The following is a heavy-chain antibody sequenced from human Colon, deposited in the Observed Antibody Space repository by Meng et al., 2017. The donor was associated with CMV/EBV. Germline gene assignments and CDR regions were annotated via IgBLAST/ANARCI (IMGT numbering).Heavy chain of an antibody. D-gene: IGHD5-12*01. CDR3: VHRSYSGQDDY. J-gene: IGHJ4*02. CDR2: IYWDDDT. V-gene: IGHV2-5*02. Sequence: ELAPPLATPTHTPTSNCTLSSFALTTEKAVVGSIRHPPVKALECLALIYWDDDTRYSPSLKTRLTITRHTSQNQVILTMTNMDPADTATYYCVHRSYSGQDDYWGQGALVTVFS. CDR1: SFALTTEKAV.